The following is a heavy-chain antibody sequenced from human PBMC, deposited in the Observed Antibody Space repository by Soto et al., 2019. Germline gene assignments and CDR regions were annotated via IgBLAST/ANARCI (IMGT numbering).Heavy chain of an antibody. Sequence: SETLSLTCTVSGGSVSSGSYYWSWIRQPPGKGLEWIGYIYYSGSTNYNPSLKSRVTISVDTSKNQFSLKLSSVTAADTAVYYCARAGSSGTRVDYWGQGSLVTVSS. V-gene: IGHV4-61*01. D-gene: IGHD3-22*01. CDR3: ARAGSSGTRVDY. CDR1: GGSVSSGSYY. J-gene: IGHJ4*02. CDR2: IYYSGST.